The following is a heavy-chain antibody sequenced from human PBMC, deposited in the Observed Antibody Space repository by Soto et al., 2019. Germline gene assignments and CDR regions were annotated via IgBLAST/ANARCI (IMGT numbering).Heavy chain of an antibody. D-gene: IGHD2-15*01. CDR1: GGSFSSYF. V-gene: IGHV4-4*07. Sequence: SETLSLTCTVSGGSFSSYFWTWMRQSPGGGLEWLGFVYTTGATRYNPSLNGRVTMSVDTPKNQFSLILSSVTAADTAMYFCARFQFCSGTDCYRPFDMWGQGIKVTVS. J-gene: IGHJ3*02. CDR3: ARFQFCSGTDCYRPFDM. CDR2: VYTTGAT.